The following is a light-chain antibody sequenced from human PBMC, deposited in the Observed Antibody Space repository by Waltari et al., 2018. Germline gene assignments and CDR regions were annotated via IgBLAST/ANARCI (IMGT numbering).Light chain of an antibody. CDR2: GDT. J-gene: IGLJ2*01. CDR3: QSYDTSLSVV. V-gene: IGLV1-40*01. CDR1: SSNIGAGND. Sequence: QAVLTQPPSVSGAPGQRITISCTGSSSNIGAGNDVHWYQHLPGTAPKRLLWGDTIRPAGVPDRGSASKSGTSASLAITGLQAEDEADYYCQSYDTSLSVVFGGGTKLTVL.